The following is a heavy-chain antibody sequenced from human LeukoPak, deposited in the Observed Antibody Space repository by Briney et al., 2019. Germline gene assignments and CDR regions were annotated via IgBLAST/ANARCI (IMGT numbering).Heavy chain of an antibody. CDR2: VSGSGGST. CDR3: VKDASSGTYYDY. Sequence: GGSLRLSCAASGFTFNNYDMSWVRQVQGKGLEWVSAVSGSGGSTYYADSAKGRFSISRDNSRNTLYLQLNSLRAEDMAVYYCVKDASSGTYYDYWGQGTLVTVSS. V-gene: IGHV3-23*01. CDR1: GFTFNNYD. D-gene: IGHD1-26*01. J-gene: IGHJ4*02.